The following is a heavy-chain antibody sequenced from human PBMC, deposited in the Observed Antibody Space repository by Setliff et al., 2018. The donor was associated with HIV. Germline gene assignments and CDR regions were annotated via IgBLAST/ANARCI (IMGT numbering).Heavy chain of an antibody. CDR2: VSDSGSG. J-gene: IGHJ5*02. CDR1: GDAISNGLY. CDR3: ARHSRPVPYYYGSGSHP. V-gene: IGHV4-38-2*02. D-gene: IGHD3-10*01. Sequence: PSETLSLTCIVSGDAISNGLYWGWIRQPPGKGLEWIGTVSDSGSGHYNPPLNSRVTISVDTSKNQFSLKLNSVTAADTAVYYCARHSRPVPYYYGSGSHPWGQGTLVTVSS.